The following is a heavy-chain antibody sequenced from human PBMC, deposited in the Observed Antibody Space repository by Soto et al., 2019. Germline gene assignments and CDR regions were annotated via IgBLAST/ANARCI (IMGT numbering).Heavy chain of an antibody. V-gene: IGHV4-31*03. Sequence: QVQLQKSGPGLVKPSQTLSLTCTVSGGSISSGGYYWSWIRQHPVKGLESIGYIYYSGSTYYNPSLKSRVTISVDTSKNQFSLKLSSVTAADTAAYYCARELVVVTEGRPYYGMDVWGQGTTVTVS. J-gene: IGHJ6*02. CDR2: IYYSGST. CDR3: ARELVVVTEGRPYYGMDV. CDR1: GGSISSGGYY. D-gene: IGHD2-21*02.